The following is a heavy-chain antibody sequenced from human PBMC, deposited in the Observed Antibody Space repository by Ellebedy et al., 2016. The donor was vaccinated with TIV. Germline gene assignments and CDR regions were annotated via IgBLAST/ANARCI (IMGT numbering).Heavy chain of an antibody. CDR3: ARAPMYYDFWSAYYAY. D-gene: IGHD3-3*01. CDR2: IWYDGSNK. Sequence: GGSLRLSCAASGFTFSSYGMHWVRQAPGKGLEWVAVIWYDGSNKYYADSVKGRFTISRDNSKNTLYLQMNSLRAEDTAVYYCARAPMYYDFWSAYYAYWGQGTLVTVSS. CDR1: GFTFSSYG. V-gene: IGHV3-33*01. J-gene: IGHJ4*02.